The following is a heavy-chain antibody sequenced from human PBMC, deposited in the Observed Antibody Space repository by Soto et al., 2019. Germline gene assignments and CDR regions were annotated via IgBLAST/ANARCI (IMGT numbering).Heavy chain of an antibody. V-gene: IGHV3-74*01. Sequence: VQLVESGGGLVQPGGSLRLSCAASGFRFSSYWMHWVRQAPGKGLVWVSRINIDGSSISYADSVKGRFTISRDNRKNMLYLQMNSLRGEDTAVYYCARVPITTVTLYCDYWGQGSLVTVSS. D-gene: IGHD4-17*01. CDR3: ARVPITTVTLYCDY. CDR2: INIDGSSI. J-gene: IGHJ4*02. CDR1: GFRFSSYW.